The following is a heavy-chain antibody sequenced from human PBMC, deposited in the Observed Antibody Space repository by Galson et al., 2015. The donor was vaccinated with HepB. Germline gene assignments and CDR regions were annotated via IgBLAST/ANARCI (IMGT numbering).Heavy chain of an antibody. CDR3: ARDSYYDSSGYGFNWFDP. CDR2: INPNSGGT. V-gene: IGHV1-2*06. CDR1: GYTFTGYY. J-gene: IGHJ5*02. Sequence: SVKVSCKASGYTFTGYYMHWVRQAPGQGLEWMGRINPNSGGTNYAQKFQGRVTMTRDTSISTAYMELSRLRSDDTAVYYCARDSYYDSSGYGFNWFDPWGQGTLVTVSS. D-gene: IGHD3-22*01.